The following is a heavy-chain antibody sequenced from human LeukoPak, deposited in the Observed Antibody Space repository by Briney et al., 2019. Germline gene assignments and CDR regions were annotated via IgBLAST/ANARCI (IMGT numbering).Heavy chain of an antibody. V-gene: IGHV1-2*02. CDR3: ARLAYCGGDCYRQTTNYYFDY. CDR2: INPNTGGT. D-gene: IGHD2-21*02. J-gene: IGHJ4*02. CDR1: GYTFTGYY. Sequence: ASVKVSCKASGYTFTGYYMHWVRQAPGQRLEWMGWINPNTGGTNYAQKFQGRVTMTRDTSISTAYMELSRLRSDDTAVYYCARLAYCGGDCYRQTTNYYFDYWGQGTLVTVSS.